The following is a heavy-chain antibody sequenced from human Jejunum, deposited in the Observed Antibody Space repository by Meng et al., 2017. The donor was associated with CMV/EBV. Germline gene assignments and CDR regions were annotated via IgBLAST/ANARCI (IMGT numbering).Heavy chain of an antibody. CDR1: YTVTSYA. CDR3: ATEYYYDSSDYPTSFDC. V-gene: IGHV1-3*01. J-gene: IGHJ4*02. Sequence: YTVTSYAIHWVRQAPGKRLEWMGWINGGNGNTKYSQKFQGRLTITRDTSARTAYMELSSLRSEDTAMYYCATEYYYDSSDYPTSFDCWGQGTLVTVSS. CDR2: INGGNGNT. D-gene: IGHD3-22*01.